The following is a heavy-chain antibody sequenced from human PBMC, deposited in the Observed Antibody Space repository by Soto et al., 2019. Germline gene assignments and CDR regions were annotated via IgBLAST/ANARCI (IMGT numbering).Heavy chain of an antibody. Sequence: GGSLRLSCAASGFTFSNAWMSWVRQAPGKGLEWVGRIKSKTDGGTTDYAAPVKGRFTISRDDSKNTLDLQMNSLKTEDTAVYYCYSSGYYYYYGMDVWGQGTTVTVSS. CDR2: IKSKTDGGTT. CDR3: YSSGYYYYYGMDV. CDR1: GFTFSNAW. D-gene: IGHD3-22*01. J-gene: IGHJ6*02. V-gene: IGHV3-15*01.